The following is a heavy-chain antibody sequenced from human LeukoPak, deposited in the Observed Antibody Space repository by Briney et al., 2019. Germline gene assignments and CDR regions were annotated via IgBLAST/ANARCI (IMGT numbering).Heavy chain of an antibody. J-gene: IGHJ5*02. CDR3: ARLWGSSDSWFDP. Sequence: SETLSLTCTVSGGSISSYYWSWIRQPPGKGLEYIGYIYYSGSTTYNPSLKSRVTLSVDTSKNQFSLKLTSVTAADTAVYYCARLWGSSDSWFDPWGQGTLVTVSS. CDR2: IYYSGST. D-gene: IGHD3-16*01. V-gene: IGHV4-59*08. CDR1: GGSISSYY.